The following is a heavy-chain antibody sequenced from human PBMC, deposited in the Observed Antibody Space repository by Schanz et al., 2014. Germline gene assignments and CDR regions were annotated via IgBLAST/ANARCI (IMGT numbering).Heavy chain of an antibody. CDR1: TFSVSSNY. Sequence: EVQLVESGGEFVQPGGSLRLSCAASTFSVSSNYMTWVRQAPGKGLEWVSVIYSGGGTYYATSVKGRFTISRDNSKNTLFLQMNSLRVEDTAVYYCARYRDYHYGMDVWGQGTTVTVSS. V-gene: IGHV3-66*01. CDR2: IYSGGGT. D-gene: IGHD3-10*01. J-gene: IGHJ6*02. CDR3: ARYRDYHYGMDV.